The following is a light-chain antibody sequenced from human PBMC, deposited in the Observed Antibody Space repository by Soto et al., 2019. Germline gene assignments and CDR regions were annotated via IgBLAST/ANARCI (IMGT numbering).Light chain of an antibody. CDR2: EVT. V-gene: IGLV2-8*01. CDR3: SSYAGSNSYV. CDR1: SSDVGVYNH. J-gene: IGLJ1*01. Sequence: QSALTQPPSASGSPGQSVTISCTGTSSDVGVYNHVSWYQQHPGKAPKLMIFEVTKRPSGVPDRFSGSKSGNTASLTVSGLQAEDEADYYCSSYAGSNSYVFGTGTQLTVL.